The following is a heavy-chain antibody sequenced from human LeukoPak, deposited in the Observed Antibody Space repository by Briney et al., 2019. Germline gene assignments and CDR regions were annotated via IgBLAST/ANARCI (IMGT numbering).Heavy chain of an antibody. CDR1: GXTFRNAW. V-gene: IGHV3-15*01. CDR2: IKSVVDGGTR. CDR3: TTAPAAVDY. J-gene: IGHJ4*02. Sequence: PGGSLRLSFATSGXTFRNAWMSWVRQAPGKGLEWVGRIKSVVDGGTRDYAAPVKDRFTISRDDSKNTLYLQMNSLKTDDTAVYYCTTAPAAVDYWGQGTLVTVSS. D-gene: IGHD6-25*01.